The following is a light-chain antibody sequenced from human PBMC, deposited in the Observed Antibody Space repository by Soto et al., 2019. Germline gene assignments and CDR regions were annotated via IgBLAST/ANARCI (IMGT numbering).Light chain of an antibody. Sequence: QSALTPPASVCGSPGQSITLCCTGTTRGIGSSNYVPWYQQHPGKAPSLIVSDVSNRPSGISNRFAGSKSGNTASLRISGLQAADEPDYYCSSYTVTTTPFVCGSGTKVTVL. J-gene: IGLJ1*01. CDR2: DVS. CDR3: SSYTVTTTPFV. CDR1: TRGIGSSNY. V-gene: IGLV2-14*03.